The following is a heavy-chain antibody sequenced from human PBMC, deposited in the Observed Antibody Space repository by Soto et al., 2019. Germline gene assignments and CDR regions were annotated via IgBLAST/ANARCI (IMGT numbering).Heavy chain of an antibody. Sequence: QLELQESCSRLVKSSEPMSRTCAGSGDTISTGGYSGACIRQPLEEALESIGHTDHSGNADYNPSLKTRVIISADRTKNQFCLKQSSVTAADTAVHYCARETYVDCVGYLDPCVQGPLVTVSS. CDR1: GDTISTGGYS. CDR3: ARETYVDCVGYLDP. V-gene: IGHV4-30-2*01. D-gene: IGHD2-21*02. CDR2: TDHSGNA. J-gene: IGHJ5*02.